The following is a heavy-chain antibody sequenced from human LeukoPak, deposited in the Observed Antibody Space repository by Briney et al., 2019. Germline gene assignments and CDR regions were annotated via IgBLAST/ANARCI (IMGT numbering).Heavy chain of an antibody. J-gene: IGHJ5*02. D-gene: IGHD3-10*01. CDR1: GYSISSGYY. CDR2: IYHSGST. CDR3: ARGAYGSGSYSLNNWFDP. Sequence: SETLSLTCAVSGYSISSGYYRGWIRQPPGKGLEWIGSIYHSGSTYYNPSLKSRVTISVDTSKNQFSLKLSSVTAADTAVYYCARGAYGSGSYSLNNWFDPWGQGTLVTASS. V-gene: IGHV4-38-2*01.